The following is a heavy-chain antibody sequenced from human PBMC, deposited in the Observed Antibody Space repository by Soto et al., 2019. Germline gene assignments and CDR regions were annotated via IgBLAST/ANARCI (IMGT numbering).Heavy chain of an antibody. CDR3: ARDHKWDGMDV. V-gene: IGHV4-31*03. J-gene: IGHJ6*02. Sequence: TLSLTCSVSGGSFSSDSFIWSWVRQFPGKGLEWIGYINYSGTTYYNPSLRSRITMSVDTSKNQFSLNLSSVTAADTAVYYCARDHKWDGMDVWGQGTTVTVSS. CDR1: GGSFSSDSFI. D-gene: IGHD1-26*01. CDR2: INYSGTT.